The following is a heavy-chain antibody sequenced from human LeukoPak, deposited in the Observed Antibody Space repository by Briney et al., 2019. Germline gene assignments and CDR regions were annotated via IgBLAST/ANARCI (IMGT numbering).Heavy chain of an antibody. J-gene: IGHJ4*02. CDR3: AINVKEDFDY. CDR2: ISAYNGNT. V-gene: IGHV1-18*04. CDR1: GYTFTSYY. Sequence: ASVKVSCKASGYTFTSYYMHWVRQAPGQGLEWMGWISAYNGNTNYAQKLQGRVTMTTDTSTSTAYMELRSLRSDDTAVYYCAINVKEDFDYWGQGTLVTVSS. D-gene: IGHD3-16*01.